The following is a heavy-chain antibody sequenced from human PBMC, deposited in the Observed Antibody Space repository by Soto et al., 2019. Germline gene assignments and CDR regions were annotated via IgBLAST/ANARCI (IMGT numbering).Heavy chain of an antibody. J-gene: IGHJ4*02. D-gene: IGHD6-13*01. V-gene: IGHV1-69*13. CDR3: ARDSGAKLSSS. CDR1: GGTFSSYR. Sequence: SVKVSCKASGGTFSSYRFNWVRQARGQGLEWLGGIVPIYRTADYAQKFQGRVTITADESTRTVYMELSSLKSQDTALYYCARDSGAKLSSSWGQGTLVTVP. CDR2: IVPIYRTA.